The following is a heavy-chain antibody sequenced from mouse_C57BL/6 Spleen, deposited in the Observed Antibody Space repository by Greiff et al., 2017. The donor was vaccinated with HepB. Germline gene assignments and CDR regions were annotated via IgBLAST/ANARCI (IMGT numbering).Heavy chain of an antibody. D-gene: IGHD2-4*01. Sequence: EVQLQQSGAELVKPGASVKLSCTASGFNIKDYYMHWVKQRTEQGLEWIGRIDPEDGETKYAPKFQGKATITADTSSNTADLQISSLTSEDTAVYYCVPYDYDGFAYWGQRTLVTVAA. CDR3: VPYDYDGFAY. V-gene: IGHV14-2*01. J-gene: IGHJ3*01. CDR2: IDPEDGET. CDR1: GFNIKDYY.